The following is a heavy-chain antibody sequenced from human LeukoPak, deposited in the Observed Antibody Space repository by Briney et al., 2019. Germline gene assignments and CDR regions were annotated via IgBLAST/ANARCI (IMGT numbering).Heavy chain of an antibody. J-gene: IGHJ4*02. V-gene: IGHV1-18*01. CDR2: ISAYNGNT. CDR3: ARDTDYGGNYYFDY. D-gene: IGHD4-23*01. Sequence: ASVKVSCKASGCTFTSYGISWVRQAPGQGLEWMGWISAYNGNTNYAQKLQGGVTMTTDTSTSTVYMELRSLRSDDTAVYYCARDTDYGGNYYFDYWGQGTLVTVSS. CDR1: GCTFTSYG.